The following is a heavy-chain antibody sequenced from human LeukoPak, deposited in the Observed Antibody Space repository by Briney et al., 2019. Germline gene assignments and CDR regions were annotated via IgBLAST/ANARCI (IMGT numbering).Heavy chain of an antibody. CDR2: IYTSGST. J-gene: IGHJ4*02. Sequence: SETLSLTCTVSGGSISSGGYYWSWIRQPAGKGLEWIGRIYTSGSTNYNPSLKSRVTISVDTSKNQFSLKLSSVTAADTAVYYCARDRSGSGSYYIDYWGQGTLVTVSS. D-gene: IGHD3-10*01. V-gene: IGHV4-61*02. CDR3: ARDRSGSGSYYIDY. CDR1: GGSISSGGYY.